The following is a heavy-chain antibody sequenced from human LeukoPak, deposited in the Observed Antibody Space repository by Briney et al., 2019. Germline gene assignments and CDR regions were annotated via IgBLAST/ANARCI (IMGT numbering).Heavy chain of an antibody. CDR1: GFTFSSYA. V-gene: IGHV3-30*04. CDR3: ARDSDSLRLPDY. J-gene: IGHJ4*02. D-gene: IGHD3-3*01. CDR2: ISYDGSNK. Sequence: GRSLRLSCAASGFTFSSYAMHWVRQAPGKGLEWVAVISYDGSNKYYADSVKGRFTISRDNSKNTLYLQMNSLRAEDTAVYYCARDSDSLRLPDYWGRGTLVTVSS.